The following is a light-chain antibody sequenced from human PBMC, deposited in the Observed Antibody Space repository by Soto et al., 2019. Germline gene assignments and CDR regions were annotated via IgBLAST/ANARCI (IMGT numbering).Light chain of an antibody. J-gene: IGKJ1*01. CDR2: GAS. CDR3: QNYGRSSRT. CDR1: QSVSSSY. Sequence: IVLTHSPGTLSLSPGERATLSCRASQSVSSSYLAWYQQKPGQAPSLLIYGASSSITCIPDMFSASGSVSDITITISRLEPEDSAVYYCQNYGRSSRTCAQGTQVDIK. V-gene: IGKV3-20*01.